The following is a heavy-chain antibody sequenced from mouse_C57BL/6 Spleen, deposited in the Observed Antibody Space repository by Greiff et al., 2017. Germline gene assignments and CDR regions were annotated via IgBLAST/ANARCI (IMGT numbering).Heavy chain of an antibody. D-gene: IGHD1-1*01. CDR2: ILPGSGST. CDR3: ARWNSYGSSYGFDY. Sequence: QVQLQQPGAELVRPGASVKLSCKATGYTFTGYWIEWVKQRPGHGLEWIGEILPGSGSTNYNEKFKGKATFTADTSSNTAYMQLSSLTTEDSAIYYCARWNSYGSSYGFDYWGQGTTLTVSS. V-gene: IGHV1-9*01. CDR1: GYTFTGYW. J-gene: IGHJ2*01.